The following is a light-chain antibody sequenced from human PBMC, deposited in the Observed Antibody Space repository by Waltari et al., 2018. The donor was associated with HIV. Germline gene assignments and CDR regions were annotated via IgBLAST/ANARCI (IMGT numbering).Light chain of an antibody. CDR3: QSADSSGTYAV. J-gene: IGLJ7*01. CDR1: VLPKQS. CDR2: KDS. V-gene: IGLV3-25*03. Sequence: SYELTQPPSVSVSPGQTARITCSGDVLPKQSSYWYQQKPGQAPVVVISKDSERPSGIPERFSGSSSGTTGTLTISGVQAEDEADYYCQSADSSGTYAVFGGGTQLTVL.